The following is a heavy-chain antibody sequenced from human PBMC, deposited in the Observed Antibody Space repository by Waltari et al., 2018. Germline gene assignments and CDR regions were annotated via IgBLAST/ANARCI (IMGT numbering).Heavy chain of an antibody. Sequence: QLQLQESGPGLVKPSETLSLTCTASGGSLSSSGSYWGWIRQPPGKGLEWIGSISYSGITYYNTSLMSRVTISVDTSKNQFSLKLTSVIAAETAVFYCARFSKSANWIDPWGQGTLVTVSS. CDR3: ARFSKSANWIDP. CDR1: GGSLSSSGSY. CDR2: ISYSGIT. J-gene: IGHJ5*02. D-gene: IGHD3-3*02. V-gene: IGHV4-39*01.